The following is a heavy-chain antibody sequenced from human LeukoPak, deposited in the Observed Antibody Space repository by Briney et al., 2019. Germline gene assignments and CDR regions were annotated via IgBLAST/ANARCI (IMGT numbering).Heavy chain of an antibody. Sequence: SEPLSLTCAVYGGSFSGYYWSWIRQPPGKGLEWIGEINHSGSTNYNPSLKSRVTISVDTSKYQFSLKLSSVTAADTAVYYCARAEYSYGLLDYWGQGTLVTVSS. J-gene: IGHJ4*02. CDR1: GGSFSGYY. CDR3: ARAEYSYGLLDY. D-gene: IGHD5-18*01. CDR2: INHSGST. V-gene: IGHV4-34*01.